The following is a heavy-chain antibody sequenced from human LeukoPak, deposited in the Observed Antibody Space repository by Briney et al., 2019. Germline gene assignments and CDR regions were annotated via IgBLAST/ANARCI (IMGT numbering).Heavy chain of an antibody. Sequence: SETLSLTCTVSGGSISSSSYYWGWIRQPPGKGLEWIGSIYYSGSTYYNPSLKSRVTISVDTSKNQFSLKLSSVTAADTAVSYCARTMLPTRGFRPYYFDYWGQGTLVTVSS. CDR3: ARTMLPTRGFRPYYFDY. CDR2: IYYSGST. J-gene: IGHJ4*02. D-gene: IGHD2-15*01. CDR1: GGSISSSSYY. V-gene: IGHV4-39*01.